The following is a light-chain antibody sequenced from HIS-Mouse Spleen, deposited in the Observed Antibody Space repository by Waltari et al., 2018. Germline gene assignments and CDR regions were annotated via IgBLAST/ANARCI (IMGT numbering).Light chain of an antibody. CDR1: ALPKKY. CDR3: YSTDSSGNHRV. CDR2: EDR. J-gene: IGLJ2*01. V-gene: IGLV3-10*01. Sequence: SYELTQPPSVSVSPGQTARITCSGDALPKKYAYWYQWKSGQAPVLGIYEDRKRPSGSPERFSGSSSGTMATLASSGAQVEDEADYYCYSTDSSGNHRVFGGGTKLTVL.